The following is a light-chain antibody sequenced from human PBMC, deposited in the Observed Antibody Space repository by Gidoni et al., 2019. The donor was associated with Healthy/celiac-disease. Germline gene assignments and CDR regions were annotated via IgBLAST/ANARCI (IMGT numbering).Light chain of an antibody. Sequence: DIVLTQSPATLSLSPGERATLSCRASQSVSSYLAWYKQKPGQAPRLLIYDASNRATGIPARFSGSGSGTDFTITISSLEPEDLAVYYCQQRSNWPPERFTFGPGTKVDIK. CDR2: DAS. CDR1: QSVSSY. CDR3: QQRSNWPPERFT. J-gene: IGKJ3*01. V-gene: IGKV3-11*01.